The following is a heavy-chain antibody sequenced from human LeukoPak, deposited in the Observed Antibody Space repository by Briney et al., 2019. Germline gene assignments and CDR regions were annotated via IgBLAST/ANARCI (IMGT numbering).Heavy chain of an antibody. CDR1: GDFFSSHY. CDR3: ARDLVTVTKGFDI. V-gene: IGHV4-59*11. CDR2: ISHIGRT. Sequence: PSETLSLTCAVSGDFFSSHYWTWIRQSPGTGLEWIRYISHIGRTNYNPSLKSRVTISIDTSKNQFSLKLRSVTAADTAVYYCARDLVTVTKGFDIWGQGTMVSVSS. D-gene: IGHD4-17*01. J-gene: IGHJ3*02.